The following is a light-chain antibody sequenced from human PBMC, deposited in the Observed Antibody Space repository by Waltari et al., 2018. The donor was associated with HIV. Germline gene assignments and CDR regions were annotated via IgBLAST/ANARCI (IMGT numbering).Light chain of an antibody. J-gene: IGLJ2*01. Sequence: QSALTQPASVSGSTGQSITIPCTGTSTYVGVYHSVSWYQQQPGKAPKLMIYDVNKRPSEISIRFSGSRSGNTASLTISGLQAEDEADYYCCSYAGSSTLGFGGGTKLTVL. CDR3: CSYAGSSTLG. CDR1: STYVGVYHS. V-gene: IGLV2-23*02. CDR2: DVN.